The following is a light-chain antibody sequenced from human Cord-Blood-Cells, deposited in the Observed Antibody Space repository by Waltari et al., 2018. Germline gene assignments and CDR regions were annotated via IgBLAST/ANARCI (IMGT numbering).Light chain of an antibody. CDR1: QSISSW. CDR3: QQYNSYSRT. Sequence: DIQMTQSPSTLSASVDDRVNITCRASQSISSWLAWYQQKPGKAPKLLIYKASSLESGVPSRFSGSGSGTEFTLTISSLQPDDFATYYCQQYNSYSRTFGQGTKVEIK. CDR2: KAS. V-gene: IGKV1-5*03. J-gene: IGKJ1*01.